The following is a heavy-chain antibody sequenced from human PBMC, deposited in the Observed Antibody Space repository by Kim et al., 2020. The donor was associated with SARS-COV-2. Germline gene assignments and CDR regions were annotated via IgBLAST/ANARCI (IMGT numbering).Heavy chain of an antibody. CDR2: IYYSGST. CDR1: GGSISSSSYY. CDR3: ARHDPQWLRFEGYFDY. V-gene: IGHV4-39*01. Sequence: SETLSLTCTVSGGSISSSSYYWGWIRQPPWKGLEWIGSIYYSGSTYYNPSLKSRVTISVDTSKNQFSLKLSSVTAADTAVYYCARHDPQWLRFEGYFDYWGQGTLVTVSS. J-gene: IGHJ4*02. D-gene: IGHD5-12*01.